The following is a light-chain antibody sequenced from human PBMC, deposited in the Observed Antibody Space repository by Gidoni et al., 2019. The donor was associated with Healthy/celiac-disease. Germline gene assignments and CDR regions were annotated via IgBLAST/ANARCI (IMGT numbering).Light chain of an antibody. CDR2: LGS. J-gene: IGKJ1*01. Sequence: DIVVTQSPLSLPVTPGEPASISCRSSQSLLYSNGYNYLDWYLQKPGQPPQLLIYLGSNRAPGVPDRFIGSGSGTDFTLKISRVEAEDVGVYYCMQALETLWTFGQXTKVEIK. CDR1: QSLLYSNGYNY. CDR3: MQALETLWT. V-gene: IGKV2-28*01.